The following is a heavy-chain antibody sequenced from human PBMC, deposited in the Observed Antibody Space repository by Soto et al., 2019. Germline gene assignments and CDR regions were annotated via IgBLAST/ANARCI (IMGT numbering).Heavy chain of an antibody. J-gene: IGHJ6*02. D-gene: IGHD2-2*02. CDR1: GFPFSSYW. V-gene: IGHV3-7*01. CDR2: IKQDGSEK. Sequence: PGGSLRLSCAASGFPFSSYWMSWVRQASGKGLVWVANIKQDGSEKYYVRSVKGRFTISRDNAKKSRYLQINSLRAEETAVYYYARAGLYCSSASCYTFDYYYGIDVWGRGTTVTVSS. CDR3: ARAGLYCSSASCYTFDYYYGIDV.